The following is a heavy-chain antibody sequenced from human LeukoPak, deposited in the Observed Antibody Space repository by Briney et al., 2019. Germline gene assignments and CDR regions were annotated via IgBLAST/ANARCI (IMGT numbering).Heavy chain of an antibody. V-gene: IGHV4-59*08. D-gene: IGHD3-10*01. CDR3: ARGGGSGSYLYYYYYYGMDV. J-gene: IGHJ6*02. CDR2: IYYSGST. Sequence: SETLSLTCTVSGGSISGYYWSWIRQPPGKGLEWIGYIYYSGSTYYNPSLKSRVTISVDTSKNQFSLKLSSVTAADTAVYYCARGGGSGSYLYYYYYYGMDVWSQGTTVTVSS. CDR1: GGSISGYY.